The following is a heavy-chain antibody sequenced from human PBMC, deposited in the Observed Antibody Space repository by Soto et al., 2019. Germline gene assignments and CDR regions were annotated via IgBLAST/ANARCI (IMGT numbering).Heavy chain of an antibody. CDR3: ASGGSLDAFDI. Sequence: GASVKVSCKASGYTFTSYYMHWVRQAPGQGLEWMGIVNPSGGSTSYAQKFQGRVTMTRDTSTSTVYMELSSLRSEDTAVYYCASGGSLDAFDIWGQGTMVTVSS. CDR2: VNPSGGST. D-gene: IGHD2-15*01. V-gene: IGHV1-46*01. CDR1: GYTFTSYY. J-gene: IGHJ3*02.